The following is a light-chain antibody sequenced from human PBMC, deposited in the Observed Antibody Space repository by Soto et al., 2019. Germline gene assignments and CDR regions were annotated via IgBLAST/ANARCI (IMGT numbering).Light chain of an antibody. Sequence: DIVMTQSPLSLPVTPGEPAPISCRSSQSLLHSNGYNYLDWYLQKPGQSPQLLIYLGSNRASGVPDRFSGSGSGTDFTLKISRVEAEDVGVYYCMQALQTHFTFGPRTKVDIK. J-gene: IGKJ3*01. CDR1: QSLLHSNGYNY. V-gene: IGKV2-28*01. CDR2: LGS. CDR3: MQALQTHFT.